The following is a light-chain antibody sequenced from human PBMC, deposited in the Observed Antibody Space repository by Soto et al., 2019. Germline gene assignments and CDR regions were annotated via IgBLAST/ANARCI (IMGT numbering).Light chain of an antibody. Sequence: QSALTQPASVSGSPGQSITISCTGTSGDIGAYNSVSWYQQYPGRAPKLMIYEVSNRPSGVSARFSASKSGNTASLTISGLQAEDEADYYCNSRGGSRPYYVFGTGTKLTVL. CDR2: EVS. V-gene: IGLV2-14*01. CDR3: NSRGGSRPYYV. CDR1: SGDIGAYNS. J-gene: IGLJ1*01.